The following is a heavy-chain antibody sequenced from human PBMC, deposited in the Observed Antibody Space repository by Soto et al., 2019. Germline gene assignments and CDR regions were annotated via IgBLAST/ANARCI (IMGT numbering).Heavy chain of an antibody. CDR1: GFTFSSFG. CDR3: AKDLREMATIRPAY. CDR2: ISYDGIDK. D-gene: IGHD5-12*01. Sequence: QVQLVESGGGVVQPGGSLRLSCAASGFTFSSFGIHWVRQAPGKGLEWVAVISYDGIDKNYGDYVKGRFTISRENSKKMVYLQKNSLRAEDTAVYYCAKDLREMATIRPAYWGQGILVTVSS. J-gene: IGHJ4*02. V-gene: IGHV3-30*18.